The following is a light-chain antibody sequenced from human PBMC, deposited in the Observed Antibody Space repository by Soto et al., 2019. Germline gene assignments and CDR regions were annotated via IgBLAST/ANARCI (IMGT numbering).Light chain of an antibody. CDR3: TQSTQLPHT. J-gene: IGKJ5*01. CDR1: QSLLHITGETF. V-gene: IGKV2D-29*02. CDR2: EVS. Sequence: DVVMTQTPLSLSVAPGQPCSISCKSSQSLLHITGETFLFWYLQKPGKSPQXLIYEVSTRVSGVPERFSGSGSGTDFTLEISRVETDDVGIYYCTQSTQLPHTFGQGTRLEIK.